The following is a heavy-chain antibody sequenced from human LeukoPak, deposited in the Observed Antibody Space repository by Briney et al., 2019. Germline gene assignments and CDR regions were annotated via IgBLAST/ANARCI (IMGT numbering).Heavy chain of an antibody. CDR3: MGADYGGH. CDR2: IYYSGST. CDR1: GGSISSGGYY. D-gene: IGHD4-17*01. Sequence: PSETLSLTCTVSGGSISSGGYYWSWILQHPGKGLEWIGYIYYSGSTYYNPSLKSRVTISVDTSKNQFSLKLSSVTAADTAVYYCMGADYGGHWGQGTLVTVSS. V-gene: IGHV4-31*03. J-gene: IGHJ4*02.